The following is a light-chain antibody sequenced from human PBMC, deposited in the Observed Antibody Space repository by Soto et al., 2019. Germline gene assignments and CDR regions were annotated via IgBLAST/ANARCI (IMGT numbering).Light chain of an antibody. CDR1: QGISGW. CDR2: SAS. V-gene: IGKV1-5*01. Sequence: GDNVTITCRASQGISGWLAWYQQKPGQAPRLLIHSASTLHRGVPSRFSGSGSGTEFSLTITSLQPDDFGTFYCQQYNTWTFGQGTKLEIK. CDR3: QQYNTWT. J-gene: IGKJ2*01.